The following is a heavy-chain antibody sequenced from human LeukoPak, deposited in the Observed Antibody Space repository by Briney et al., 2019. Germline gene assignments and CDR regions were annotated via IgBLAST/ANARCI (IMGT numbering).Heavy chain of an antibody. J-gene: IGHJ4*02. Sequence: SETLSLTCTVSGGSISSSSYYWGWIRQPPGKGLEWIGSIYYSGSTYYNPSLKSRVTISVDKSKNQFFLKLSSVTAADTAVYYCARDLAAAGLLDYWGQGTLVTVSS. D-gene: IGHD6-13*01. CDR2: IYYSGST. CDR3: ARDLAAAGLLDY. V-gene: IGHV4-39*07. CDR1: GGSISSSSYY.